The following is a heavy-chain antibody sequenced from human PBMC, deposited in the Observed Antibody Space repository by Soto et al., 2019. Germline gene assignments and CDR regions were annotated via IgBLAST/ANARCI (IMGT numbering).Heavy chain of an antibody. CDR2: MSSDGSNK. D-gene: IGHD1-26*01. V-gene: IGHV3-30-3*01. CDR1: GFSFSTYA. J-gene: IGHJ4*02. CDR3: ARGRENYSYFDY. Sequence: GGSLRLSCAASGFSFSTYAMHWVRQAPGKGLEWVAFMSSDGSNKYYADSVKGRFTISRDNAKNTVFLQMSSLRAEDTAVYYCARGRENYSYFDYWGQGIVVTVSS.